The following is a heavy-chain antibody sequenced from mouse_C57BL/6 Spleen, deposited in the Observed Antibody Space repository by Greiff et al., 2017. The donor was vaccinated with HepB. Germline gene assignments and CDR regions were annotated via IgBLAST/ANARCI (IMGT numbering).Heavy chain of an antibody. D-gene: IGHD2-3*01. CDR2: IWSGGST. J-gene: IGHJ3*01. V-gene: IGHV2-2*01. CDR1: GFSLTSYG. CDR3: ARNCLSMVTTPAY. Sequence: QVQLKESGPGLVQPSQCLSITCTVSGFSLTSYGVHWVRQSPGKGLEWLGVIWSGGSTDYNAAFISRLSISKDNSQSQVFFKMNSLQADDTDIYYCARNCLSMVTTPAYWGQGTLVTVSA.